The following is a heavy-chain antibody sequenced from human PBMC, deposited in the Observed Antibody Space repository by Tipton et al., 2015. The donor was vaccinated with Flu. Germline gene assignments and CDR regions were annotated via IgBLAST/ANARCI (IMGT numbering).Heavy chain of an antibody. CDR3: AVVVASAYAY. Sequence: TLSLTCAVYGGSFSGYYWSWIRQPPGKGLEWIGEINHSGSTNYNPSLKSRVTISVDTSKNQFSLKLSSVTAADTAVYYCAVVVASAYAYWGQGTLVSVSS. V-gene: IGHV4-34*01. CDR2: INHSGST. D-gene: IGHD2-15*01. J-gene: IGHJ4*02. CDR1: GGSFSGYY.